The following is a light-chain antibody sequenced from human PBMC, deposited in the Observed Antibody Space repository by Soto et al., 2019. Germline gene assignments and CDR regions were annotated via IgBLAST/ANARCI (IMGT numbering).Light chain of an antibody. Sequence: EIVLTQSPGTLSLSPGERATLSCRASQSVTIKNLAWYQQKPGQAPRLLIYGTSSRATGIPDRFSGSGSGTDLTLTISRLEPEDFAVYYCQQYGNSPPISFGPRTRLEIK. CDR1: QSVTIKN. CDR2: GTS. V-gene: IGKV3-20*01. CDR3: QQYGNSPPIS. J-gene: IGKJ5*01.